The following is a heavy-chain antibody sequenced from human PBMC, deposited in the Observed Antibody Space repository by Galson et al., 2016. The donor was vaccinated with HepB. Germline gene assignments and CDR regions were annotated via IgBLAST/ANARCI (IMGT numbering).Heavy chain of an antibody. CDR2: ISRDSRYI. D-gene: IGHD5-24*01. V-gene: IGHV3-21*01. Sequence: SLRLSCAASGFTFSAYTMNWVRQAPGKGLEWVSSISRDSRYIFYADPVKGRFTISRDNARNSVYLQMNSLRADESAVYYCARDHGDGYNPFFDYWGQGALVTVSS. CDR3: ARDHGDGYNPFFDY. J-gene: IGHJ4*02. CDR1: GFTFSAYT.